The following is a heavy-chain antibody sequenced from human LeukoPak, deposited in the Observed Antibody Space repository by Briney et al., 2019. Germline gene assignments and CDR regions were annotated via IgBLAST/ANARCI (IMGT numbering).Heavy chain of an antibody. CDR1: GGSISSSTYY. CDR3: APNWDNWFDP. J-gene: IGHJ5*02. V-gene: IGHV4-39*07. CDR2: IYYSGTT. D-gene: IGHD3-16*01. Sequence: SETLSLTCSVSGGSISSSTYYWGWIRQPPGKGLEWIGSIYYSGTTSYNPSLKSRVTISVDTSKSQLSLKLNSVTAADTAMYYCAPNWDNWFDPWGQGTLVTVSS.